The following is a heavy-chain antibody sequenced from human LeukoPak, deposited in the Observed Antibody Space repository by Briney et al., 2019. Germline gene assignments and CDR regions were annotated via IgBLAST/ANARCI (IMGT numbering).Heavy chain of an antibody. CDR3: ARVTVGRPRSLEWLFPYYYYYMDV. CDR1: GYTFTSYD. V-gene: IGHV1-8*03. D-gene: IGHD3-3*01. Sequence: ASVKVSCKASGYTFTSYDINWVRQATGQGLEWMGWMNPNSGNTGYAQKFQGRVTITRNISISTAYMELSSLRSEDTAVYYCARVTVGRPRSLEWLFPYYYYYMDVWGKGTTVTVSS. J-gene: IGHJ6*03. CDR2: MNPNSGNT.